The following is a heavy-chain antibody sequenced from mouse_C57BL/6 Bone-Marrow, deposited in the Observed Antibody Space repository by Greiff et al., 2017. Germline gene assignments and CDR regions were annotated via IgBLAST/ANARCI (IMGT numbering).Heavy chain of an antibody. V-gene: IGHV1-39*01. Sequence: VQLQQSGPELVKPGASVKISCTASGYSFTDYNMNWVKQSNGKSLEWIGVINPNYGTTSYNQKFNGKATLTVDQSYSTAYMQLNSLTSEDSAVEDWARWYGSSYVWFAYWGQGTLVTVSA. CDR3: ARWYGSSYVWFAY. J-gene: IGHJ3*01. CDR1: GYSFTDYN. D-gene: IGHD1-1*01. CDR2: INPNYGTT.